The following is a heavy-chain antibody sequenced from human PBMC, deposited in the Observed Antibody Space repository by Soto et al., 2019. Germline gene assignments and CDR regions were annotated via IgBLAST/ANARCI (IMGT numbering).Heavy chain of an antibody. CDR3: ARAPRYYYDSSGYYPGASYYYYGMDV. J-gene: IGHJ6*02. V-gene: IGHV1-69*13. Sequence: SVKVSCKASGGTFSSYAISWVRQAPGQGLEWMGGIIPIFGTANYAQKFQGRVTITADESTSTAYMELSSLRSEDTAVYYCARAPRYYYDSSGYYPGASYYYYGMDVWGQGPRSPSP. CDR2: IIPIFGTA. CDR1: GGTFSSYA. D-gene: IGHD3-22*01.